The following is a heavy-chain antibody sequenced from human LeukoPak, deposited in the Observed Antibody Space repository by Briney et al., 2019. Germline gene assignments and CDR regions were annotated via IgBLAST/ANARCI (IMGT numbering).Heavy chain of an antibody. CDR1: GGSISSINYY. Sequence: PSETLSLTCTVSGGSISSINYYWGWIRQPPGKGLEWMGSIYYSGSTYYNPSLKSRVTISVDTSKNQFSLQLSSVTAADTAVYYCASPYCSGGSCWIDYWGQGTLVTISS. J-gene: IGHJ4*02. CDR2: IYYSGST. CDR3: ASPYCSGGSCWIDY. V-gene: IGHV4-39*07. D-gene: IGHD2-15*01.